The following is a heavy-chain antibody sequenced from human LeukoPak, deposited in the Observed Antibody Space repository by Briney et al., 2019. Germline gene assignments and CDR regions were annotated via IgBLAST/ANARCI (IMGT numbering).Heavy chain of an antibody. CDR3: ARALGPGGDY. Sequence: QTGGSVRLSCAASGFTFSSYAMHWVRQAPGKGLEYVSSISMNGGSTYYANSVKGRFTISRDNFKNTLYLQMGSLRAEDMAVYYCARALGPGGDYWGQGTLVTVSS. CDR2: ISMNGGST. V-gene: IGHV3-64*01. CDR1: GFTFSSYA. J-gene: IGHJ4*02. D-gene: IGHD2-15*01.